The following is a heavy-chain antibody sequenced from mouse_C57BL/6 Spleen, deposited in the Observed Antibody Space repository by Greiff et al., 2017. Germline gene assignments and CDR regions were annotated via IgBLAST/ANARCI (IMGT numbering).Heavy chain of an antibody. V-gene: IGHV7-1*01. J-gene: IGHJ4*01. D-gene: IGHD4-1*01. CDR2: SRNKANDYTT. CDR1: GFTFSDFY. CDR3: ARALANWDGYYAMDY. Sequence: EVKLVESGGGLVQSGRSLRLSCATSGFTFSDFYMEWVRQAPGKGLEWIAASRNKANDYTTEYSASVKGRFIVSRDTSQSILYLQMNALRAEDTAIYYCARALANWDGYYAMDYWGQGTSVTVSS.